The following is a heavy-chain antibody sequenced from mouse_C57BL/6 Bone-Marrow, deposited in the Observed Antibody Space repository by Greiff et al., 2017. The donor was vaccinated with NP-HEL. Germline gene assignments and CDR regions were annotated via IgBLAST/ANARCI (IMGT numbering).Heavy chain of an antibody. CDR1: GFNIKDDY. CDR2: IDPENGDT. CDR3: TTPYGNSFYAMDY. V-gene: IGHV14-4*01. J-gene: IGHJ4*01. D-gene: IGHD2-1*01. Sequence: VQLQQSGAELVRPGASVKLSCTASGFNIKDDYMHWVKQRPEQGLEWIGWIDPENGDTEYASKFQGKATITADTSSNTAYLQLSSLTSEDTAVYYCTTPYGNSFYAMDYWGQGTSVTVSS.